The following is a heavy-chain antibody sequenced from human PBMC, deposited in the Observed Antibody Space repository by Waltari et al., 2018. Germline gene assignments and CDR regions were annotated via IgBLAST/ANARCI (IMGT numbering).Heavy chain of an antibody. V-gene: IGHV3-23*01. Sequence: EMKLLESGGGLVQPGGSLRLPCAASGFRFKNYAMAWVRQAPGKGLEWVSGVSRSGETTYYADSVKGRFTISRDSSENTLDLQMSGLTAADTAIYYCAKDAYDVLTPRAFDIWGQGTMVTVSS. J-gene: IGHJ3*02. CDR1: GFRFKNYA. CDR3: AKDAYDVLTPRAFDI. D-gene: IGHD3-9*01. CDR2: VSRSGETT.